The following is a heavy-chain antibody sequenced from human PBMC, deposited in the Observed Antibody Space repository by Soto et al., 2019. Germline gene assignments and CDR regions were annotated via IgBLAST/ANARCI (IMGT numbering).Heavy chain of an antibody. CDR3: ARGGGPEIAATSGDY. CDR2: INPDGSDS. J-gene: IGHJ4*02. V-gene: IGHV3-74*01. D-gene: IGHD5-12*01. Sequence: GGSLRLSCAASGFTFTRYWMHWVRQSPGNGLVWVSRINPDGSDSSYADSVRGRFTISRDNAKNTVYLQMNSLRAEDTAVYYCARGGGPEIAATSGDYWGQGTLVTVSS. CDR1: GFTFTRYW.